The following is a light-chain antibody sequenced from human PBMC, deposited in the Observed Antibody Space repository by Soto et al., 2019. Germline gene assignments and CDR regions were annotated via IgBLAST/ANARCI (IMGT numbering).Light chain of an antibody. CDR1: QSVSSSY. Sequence: EIVLTQSPGTLSLSPGERATLSCRASQSVSSSYLAWYQQKPGQAPRLLIYGASSRATGIPERFSGSGSGTDFLLTISRLEPEAFAVYYCQQYGSSPLTFGPGTKVDIK. V-gene: IGKV3-20*01. CDR2: GAS. J-gene: IGKJ3*01. CDR3: QQYGSSPLT.